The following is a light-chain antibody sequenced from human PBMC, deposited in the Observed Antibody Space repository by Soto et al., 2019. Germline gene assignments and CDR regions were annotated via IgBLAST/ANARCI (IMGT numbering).Light chain of an antibody. CDR1: ESVSSSY. Sequence: EIVLTQSPGTLSLSPGERASLSCRASESVSSSYLAWYQQKPGQAPRLLIYSASSRATGIPYWFSGSGSGTDFTLTIGSLEPEDFAVYYCQQYGSSPLTFGQGTKVELK. V-gene: IGKV3-20*01. CDR3: QQYGSSPLT. J-gene: IGKJ1*01. CDR2: SAS.